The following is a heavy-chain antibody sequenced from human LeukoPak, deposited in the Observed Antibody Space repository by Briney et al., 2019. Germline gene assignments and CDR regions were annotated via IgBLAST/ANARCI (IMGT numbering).Heavy chain of an antibody. V-gene: IGHV3-7*01. J-gene: IGHJ4*02. CDR1: GFTVSSNY. D-gene: IGHD2-15*01. CDR3: ARPPLGYCSGGSCHYGY. CDR2: IKQDGSEK. Sequence: EGSLRLSCAASGFTVSSNYMSWVRQAPGKGLEWVANIKQDGSEKYYVDSVKGRFTISRDNAKNSLYLQMNSLRAEDTAVYYCARPPLGYCSGGSCHYGYWGQGTLVTVSS.